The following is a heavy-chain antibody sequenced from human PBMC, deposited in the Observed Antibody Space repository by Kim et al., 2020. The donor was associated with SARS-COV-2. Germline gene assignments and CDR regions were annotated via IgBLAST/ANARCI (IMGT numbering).Heavy chain of an antibody. V-gene: IGHV4-59*08. D-gene: IGHD1-20*01. CDR2: IYYSGST. CDR3: ARSITGTHRLFDY. Sequence: SETLSLTCTVSGGSISSYYWSWIRQPPGKGLEWIGYIYYSGSTNYNPSLKSRVTISVDTSKNQFSLKLSSVTAADTAVYYCARSITGTHRLFDYWGQGTLVTVSS. J-gene: IGHJ4*02. CDR1: GGSISSYY.